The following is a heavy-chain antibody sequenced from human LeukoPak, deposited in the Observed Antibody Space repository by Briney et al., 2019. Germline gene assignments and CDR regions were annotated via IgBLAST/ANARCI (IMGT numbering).Heavy chain of an antibody. CDR2: ISGSGGST. J-gene: IGHJ4*02. V-gene: IGHV3-23*01. CDR1: RFTFSSYG. D-gene: IGHD5-12*01. Sequence: GGSLRLSCAASRFTFSSYGMSWVRQAPGKGLEWVSAISGSGGSTYYADSVKGRFTISRDNSKNTLYLQMNSLRAEDTAVYYCAKAGGYSGYDGDYWGQGTLVTVSS. CDR3: AKAGGYSGYDGDY.